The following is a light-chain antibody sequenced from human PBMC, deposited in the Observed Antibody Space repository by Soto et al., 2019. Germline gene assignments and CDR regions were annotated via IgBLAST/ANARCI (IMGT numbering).Light chain of an antibody. CDR3: QQYGSAPSIT. Sequence: SGLTLAPRTLSFSAGERGPRSCRARQSVTYTFLAWHQQKPGQAPRLLISGASSRATGTPDRSSGSGSGTDFPLTISRLEPEDFAVYYCQQYGSAPSITFGQGTRLEIK. V-gene: IGKV3-20*01. CDR2: GAS. CDR1: QSVTYTF. J-gene: IGKJ5*01.